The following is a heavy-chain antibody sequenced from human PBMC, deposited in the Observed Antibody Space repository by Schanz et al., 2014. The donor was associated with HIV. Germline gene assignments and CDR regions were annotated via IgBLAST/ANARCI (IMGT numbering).Heavy chain of an antibody. CDR3: ARGLGDSSSSEPFDI. V-gene: IGHV1-69*13. D-gene: IGHD6-6*01. J-gene: IGHJ3*02. Sequence: QVQLVQSGAEVKKPGASVKVSCKASGYSFTSNFIHWVRQAPGQGLEWMGGIIPIFGTANYAQKFQGRVTITADESTSTAYMELRSLRSEDTAVYYCARGLGDSSSSEPFDIWGQGTKVTVSS. CDR2: IIPIFGTA. CDR1: GYSFTSNF.